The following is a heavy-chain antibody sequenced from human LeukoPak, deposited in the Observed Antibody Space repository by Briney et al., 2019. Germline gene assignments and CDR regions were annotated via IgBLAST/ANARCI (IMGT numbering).Heavy chain of an antibody. CDR1: GGSINNYF. D-gene: IGHD6-13*01. Sequence: ASETLSLTCTVSGGSINNYFWSWIRQPPGKGLECIAYIYYSGSTNYNPSLKSRVTISVDTSKNQFSLKLSSVTAADTAVYYCARQEQQLIYNWFDPWGQGTLVTVSS. CDR2: IYYSGST. J-gene: IGHJ5*02. V-gene: IGHV4-59*01. CDR3: ARQEQQLIYNWFDP.